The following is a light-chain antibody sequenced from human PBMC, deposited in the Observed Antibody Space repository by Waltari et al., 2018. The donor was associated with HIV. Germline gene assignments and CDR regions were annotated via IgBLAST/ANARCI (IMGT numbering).Light chain of an antibody. CDR1: RSDIGSHT. CDR3: AVWDCTLPGWV. Sequence: QSVLTQSPSASGTPGQRVTISCSGGRSDIGSHTINWFQQFPGTAPQLLIFNDNALPSGVPVRFSGSRSCTSASPAISWLQSEDEADYYCAVWDCTLPGWVFGGGTKLTVL. J-gene: IGLJ3*02. CDR2: NDN. V-gene: IGLV1-44*01.